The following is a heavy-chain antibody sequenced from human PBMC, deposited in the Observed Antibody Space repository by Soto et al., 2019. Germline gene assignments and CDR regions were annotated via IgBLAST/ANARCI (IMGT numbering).Heavy chain of an antibody. J-gene: IGHJ4*02. Sequence: GGSLRLSCAASGFTFSSYAMHWVRQAPGKGLEWVAVISYDGSNKYYADSVKGRFTISRDNSKNTRYLQMNSLRAEDTAVYYCARDGPSGSHPTWYFDNWGQGTLVTVSS. D-gene: IGHD1-26*01. CDR1: GFTFSSYA. V-gene: IGHV3-30-3*01. CDR2: ISYDGSNK. CDR3: ARDGPSGSHPTWYFDN.